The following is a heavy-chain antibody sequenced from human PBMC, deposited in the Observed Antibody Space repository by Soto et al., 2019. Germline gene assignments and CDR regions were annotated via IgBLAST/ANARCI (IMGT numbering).Heavy chain of an antibody. CDR2: ISGAGGSA. J-gene: IGHJ4*02. Sequence: EVQLVESGGGLVQPGGSLRLSCAASGFTFRSYAMSWVSQAPGKGLEWVSSISGAGGSAFYVDSVKGRFTISGDNSKNTLQLQMNSLRAEDTAIYSCAKATEVSVTFVVTFDSWGQGSLVTVSS. V-gene: IGHV3-23*04. D-gene: IGHD2-2*01. CDR1: GFTFRSYA. CDR3: AKATEVSVTFVVTFDS.